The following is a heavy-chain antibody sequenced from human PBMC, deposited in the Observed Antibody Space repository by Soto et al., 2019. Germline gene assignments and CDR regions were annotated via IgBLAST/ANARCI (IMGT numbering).Heavy chain of an antibody. D-gene: IGHD5-18*01. Sequence: SETLSLTCTVSGGSISSGDYHWSWIRQPPGKGLEWIGYIYYSGSTYYNPSLKSRVTISVDTSKNQFSLKLSSVTAADTAVYYCASTAMAPSFHFDYWGQGTLVTVSS. V-gene: IGHV4-30-4*01. J-gene: IGHJ4*02. CDR2: IYYSGST. CDR3: ASTAMAPSFHFDY. CDR1: GGSISSGDYH.